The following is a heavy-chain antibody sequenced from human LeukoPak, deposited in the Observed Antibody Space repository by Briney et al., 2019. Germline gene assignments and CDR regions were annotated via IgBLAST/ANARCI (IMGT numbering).Heavy chain of an antibody. V-gene: IGHV4-59*01. CDR1: GGSLSGYY. Sequence: SETLSLTCAVYGGSLSGYYWSWIRQPPGKGLEWIGYIYYSGSTSYNPSLKSRVTISVDTSKNQFSLKLSSVTAADTAVYYCAREEALGSGSFDYWGQGTLVTVSS. CDR2: IYYSGST. D-gene: IGHD1-26*01. CDR3: AREEALGSGSFDY. J-gene: IGHJ4*02.